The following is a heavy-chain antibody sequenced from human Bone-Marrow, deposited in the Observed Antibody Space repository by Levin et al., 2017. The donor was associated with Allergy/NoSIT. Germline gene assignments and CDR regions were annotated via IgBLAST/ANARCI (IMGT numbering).Heavy chain of an antibody. Sequence: PGGSLRLSCAASGFAFSIHAMGWVRQAPGKGLEWVSIISGGGGTTRYADSVKGRFTISRDNSKNTLYLQMNRLRDDDTAVYFCASGELGDGYFDYWGQGTLVTVSS. CDR3: ASGELGDGYFDY. V-gene: IGHV3-23*01. J-gene: IGHJ4*02. CDR2: ISGGGGTT. CDR1: GFAFSIHA. D-gene: IGHD3-10*01.